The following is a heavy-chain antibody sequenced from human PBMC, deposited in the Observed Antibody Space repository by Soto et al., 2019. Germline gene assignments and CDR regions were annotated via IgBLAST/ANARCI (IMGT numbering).Heavy chain of an antibody. CDR2: MNPNSGNG. CDR3: ARMATSGTLNWFDP. Sequence: GASVKVSCKASGYRFTGYGLHWVRQGTGQGLEWMGWMNPNSGNGGYAQKFQGRVTMTRDTSTSTAYMELSSLTSDDTAIYYCARMATSGTLNWFDPWGQGTLVTVSS. V-gene: IGHV1-8*02. J-gene: IGHJ5*02. CDR1: GYRFTGYG.